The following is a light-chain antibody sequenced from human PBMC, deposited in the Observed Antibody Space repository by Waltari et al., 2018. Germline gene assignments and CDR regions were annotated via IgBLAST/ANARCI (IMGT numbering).Light chain of an antibody. CDR3: QQYKTYST. V-gene: IGKV1-5*03. Sequence: DIQMTQSPSSLSASVGDRVNITCRASQNIDMWLAWYQQKGGKATKLLVQRASSLETGVPPRFRGSGSGTEFTLTISYLKPDDFATYYCQQYKTYSTFGQGTRLEI. J-gene: IGKJ2*01. CDR1: QNIDMW. CDR2: RAS.